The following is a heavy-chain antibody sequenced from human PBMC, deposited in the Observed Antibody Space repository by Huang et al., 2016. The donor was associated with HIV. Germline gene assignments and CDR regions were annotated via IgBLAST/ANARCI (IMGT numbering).Heavy chain of an antibody. CDR2: VNHRGSA. Sequence: QVRLEQWGPNLLKPSDTLSLKCAVYGGSFSDYFWTWIRQSPVKGLEWIGEVNHRGSATHNPSLRSGVCMSVDSSKNQFYLNLTSVTAADTAVYFCARPKMTATPSDSSWSYFDFWGRGTPVTVSS. D-gene: IGHD3-10*01. CDR3: ARPKMTATPSDSSWSYFDF. V-gene: IGHV4-34*01. J-gene: IGHJ4*02. CDR1: GGSFSDYF.